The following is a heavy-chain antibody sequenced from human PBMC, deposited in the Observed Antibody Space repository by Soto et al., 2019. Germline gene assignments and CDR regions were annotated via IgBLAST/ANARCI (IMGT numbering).Heavy chain of an antibody. Sequence: ASVKVSCKASGYTFTSYDINWVRQATGQGLEWMGWMNPNSGNTGYAQKFQGRVTMTRDTSISTAYMELSSLRSEDTAVHYCATWPGGNYGDDRKDYWGQGTLVTVSS. V-gene: IGHV1-8*01. D-gene: IGHD4-17*01. J-gene: IGHJ4*02. CDR2: MNPNSGNT. CDR1: GYTFTSYD. CDR3: ATWPGGNYGDDRKDY.